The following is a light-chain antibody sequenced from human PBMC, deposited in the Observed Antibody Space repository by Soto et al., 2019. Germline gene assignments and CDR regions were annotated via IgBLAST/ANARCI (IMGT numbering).Light chain of an antibody. CDR1: QSVSNNY. J-gene: IGKJ1*01. CDR2: GAS. Sequence: EIVLTQSPGTLSLSPGERATLSCRASQSVSNNYLAWYQQKPGQAPRLLIYGASNRATGIPDRFSGSGSGTDFTLTISRLEPEDFAVYYCQQRSNWRTFGQGTKVDIK. V-gene: IGKV3D-20*02. CDR3: QQRSNWRT.